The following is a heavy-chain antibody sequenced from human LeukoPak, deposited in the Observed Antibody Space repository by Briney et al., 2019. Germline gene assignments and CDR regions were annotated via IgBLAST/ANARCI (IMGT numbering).Heavy chain of an antibody. D-gene: IGHD2-21*02. Sequence: PGGSLRLSCAASGFTFSSYAMSWVRQAPEKGLEWVSTISGSGGSTYYTDSVRGRFTISRDNSKNTLVLQMNSLRSEDTAVYFCARDNRDWAFDYWGQGTLVTVSS. J-gene: IGHJ4*02. V-gene: IGHV3-23*01. CDR2: ISGSGGST. CDR3: ARDNRDWAFDY. CDR1: GFTFSSYA.